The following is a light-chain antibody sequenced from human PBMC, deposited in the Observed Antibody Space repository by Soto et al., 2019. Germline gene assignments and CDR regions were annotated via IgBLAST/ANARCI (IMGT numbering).Light chain of an antibody. CDR3: RSYAGSNNLGV. CDR2: EVS. Sequence: QSALTQPPSASGSPGQSVTISCTGTSSDVGGYNYVSWYQQHPGKAPKLMIYEVSKRRSGVPDRFSGSKSGNTASLTVSGLQAEDEADYDCRSYAGSNNLGVFGTGTKLTVL. J-gene: IGLJ1*01. CDR1: SSDVGGYNY. V-gene: IGLV2-8*01.